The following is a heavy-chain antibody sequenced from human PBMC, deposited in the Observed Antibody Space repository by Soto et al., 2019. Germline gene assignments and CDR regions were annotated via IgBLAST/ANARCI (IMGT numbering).Heavy chain of an antibody. CDR2: IIPILGIA. CDR3: ARHYDYGDYWFDP. J-gene: IGHJ5*02. Sequence: QVQLVQSGAEVKKPGSSVKVSCKASGGTFSSYTISWVRQAPGQGLEWMGRIIPILGIANYAQKFQGRVTITADKSTSTAYMELSSLRSEDTAVYYCARHYDYGDYWFDPWGQGTLVTVSS. CDR1: GGTFSSYT. V-gene: IGHV1-69*02. D-gene: IGHD4-17*01.